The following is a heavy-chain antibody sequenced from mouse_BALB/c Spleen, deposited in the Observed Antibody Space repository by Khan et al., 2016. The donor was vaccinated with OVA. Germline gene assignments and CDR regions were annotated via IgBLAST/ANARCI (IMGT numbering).Heavy chain of an antibody. CDR3: ARSGYDVFAY. V-gene: IGHV1-80*01. Sequence: QVQLQQSGAELVRPGSSMKISCKASGYAFSNYWMNWVKLGPGQGLEWIGQIYPGDGNTNYNGQFKDKATLTADKSSSTAYMQLSSLTSEDSAVYFCARSGYDVFAYWGQGTLVTVSA. CDR1: GYAFSNYW. J-gene: IGHJ3*01. D-gene: IGHD2-14*01. CDR2: IYPGDGNT.